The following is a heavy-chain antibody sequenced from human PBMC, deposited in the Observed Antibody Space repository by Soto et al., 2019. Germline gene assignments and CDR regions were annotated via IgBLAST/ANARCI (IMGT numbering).Heavy chain of an antibody. CDR2: IYYSGST. CDR3: ARDRSQGFDP. CDR1: SGSISSYY. J-gene: IGHJ5*02. Sequence: SETLALTCTVSSGSISSYYWSWIRQPPGKGLEWIGYIYYSGSTSYNPSLKSRVTISVDTSKNQFSLKLSSVTAADTAVYYCARDRSQGFDPWGQGALVTVYS. V-gene: IGHV4-59*01.